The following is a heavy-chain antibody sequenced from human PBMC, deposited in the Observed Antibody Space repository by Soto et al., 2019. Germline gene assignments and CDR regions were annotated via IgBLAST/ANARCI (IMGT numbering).Heavy chain of an antibody. V-gene: IGHV1-18*01. CDR3: AREASVLIPAPQHSRFDS. CDR1: GYSFMKYG. D-gene: IGHD2-8*01. CDR2: ISPYSGYT. Sequence: GASVKVSCKGFGYSFMKYGINWVRQAPGQGLEWVGWISPYSGYTHSAQKFHGRLTLTTDTAASTAYMELRILRSADTALYYCAREASVLIPAPQHSRFDSWGRGTLVAVSS. J-gene: IGHJ4*02.